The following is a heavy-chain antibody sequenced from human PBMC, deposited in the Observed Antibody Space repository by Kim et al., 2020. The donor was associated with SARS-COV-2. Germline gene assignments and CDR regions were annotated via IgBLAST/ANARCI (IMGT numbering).Heavy chain of an antibody. Sequence: GGSLRLSCAASGFTFSDYYMSWIRQAPGKGLEWVSYISSSSSYTNYADSVKGRFTISRDNAKNSLYLQMNSLRAEDTAVYYCARDPASYCSSTSCYREAGGDYYYYGMDVWGQGTTVTVSS. CDR1: GFTFSDYY. V-gene: IGHV3-11*06. J-gene: IGHJ6*02. CDR2: ISSSSSYT. CDR3: ARDPASYCSSTSCYREAGGDYYYYGMDV. D-gene: IGHD2-2*02.